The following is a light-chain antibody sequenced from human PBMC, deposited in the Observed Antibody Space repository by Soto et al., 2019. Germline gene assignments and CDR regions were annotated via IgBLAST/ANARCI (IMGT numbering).Light chain of an antibody. CDR1: SSNIGNNY. CDR2: ENN. V-gene: IGLV1-51*02. J-gene: IGLJ1*01. CDR3: GTWDSSLSANV. Sequence: QSVLTQPPSVSAAPGQKVTISCSGSSSNIGNNYVSWYQQLPGTAPKLLIYENNKRPSGIPVRFSGSKSGTSATLGITGLQTGDEADYYCGTWDSSLSANVFGTGTKVTVL.